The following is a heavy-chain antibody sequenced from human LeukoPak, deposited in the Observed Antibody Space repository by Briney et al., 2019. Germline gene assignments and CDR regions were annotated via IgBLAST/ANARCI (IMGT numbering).Heavy chain of an antibody. D-gene: IGHD3-22*01. CDR3: ARGDYYDSSGYGPGYYFDY. CDR2: INHSGST. Sequence: GSLRLSCAASGFTFSSYWMHWIRQPPGKGLEWIGEINHSGSTNYNPSLKSRVTISVDTSKNQFSLRLSSVTAADTAVYYCARGDYYDSSGYGPGYYFDYWGQGTLVTVSS. J-gene: IGHJ4*02. CDR1: GFTFSSYW. V-gene: IGHV4-34*01.